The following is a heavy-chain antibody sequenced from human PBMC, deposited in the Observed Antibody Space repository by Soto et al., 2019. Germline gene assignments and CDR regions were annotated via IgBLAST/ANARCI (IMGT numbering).Heavy chain of an antibody. V-gene: IGHV4-34*12. CDR2: VFHGGRT. D-gene: IGHD3-22*01. CDR1: GGSFSAYY. CDR3: ARPHYDSNTFYRYFDC. Sequence: TSETLSLTCAVYGGSFSAYYWSWVRQPPGKGLEWIGEVFHGGRTNYSPSLKSRVTISVDTSKNQFSLTLSSVTAADTAVYYCARPHYDSNTFYRYFDCWVQGPLVTVAS. J-gene: IGHJ4*02.